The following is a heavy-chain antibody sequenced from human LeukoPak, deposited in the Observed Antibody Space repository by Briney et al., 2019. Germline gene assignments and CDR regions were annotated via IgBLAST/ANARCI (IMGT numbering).Heavy chain of an antibody. CDR2: IYPGDSDT. Sequence: GESLKISCKGSGYSFTSYWIGWVRQMPGKGLEWMGIIYPGDSDTRYGPSFQGQVTISADKSISTAYLQWSSLKASDTAMYYCARSGTIWSGYYNAFDIWGQGTMVTVSS. CDR1: GYSFTSYW. CDR3: ARSGTIWSGYYNAFDI. V-gene: IGHV5-51*01. J-gene: IGHJ3*02. D-gene: IGHD3-3*01.